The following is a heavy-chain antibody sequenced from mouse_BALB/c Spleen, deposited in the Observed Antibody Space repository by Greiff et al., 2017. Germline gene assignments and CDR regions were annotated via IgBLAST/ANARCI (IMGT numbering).Heavy chain of an antibody. CDR2: IRNKANGYTT. J-gene: IGHJ4*01. V-gene: IGHV7-3*02. Sequence: EVKVVESGGGLVQPGGSLRLSCATSGFTFTDYYMSWVRQPPGKALEWLGFIRNKANGYTTEYSASVKGRFTISRDNSQSILYLQMNTLRAEDSATYYCARDGEYYGSSLYAMDYWGQGTSVTVSS. D-gene: IGHD1-1*01. CDR3: ARDGEYYGSSLYAMDY. CDR1: GFTFTDYY.